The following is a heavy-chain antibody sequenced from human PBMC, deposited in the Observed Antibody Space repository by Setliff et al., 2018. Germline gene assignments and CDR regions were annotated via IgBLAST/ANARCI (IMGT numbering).Heavy chain of an antibody. J-gene: IGHJ4*02. CDR1: GVSLSASGVG. V-gene: IGHV2-5*01. CDR2: MFWNGGE. CDR3: RLAHCSTTSCEEALDY. Sequence: SGPTLVNPTETLTLTCSLSGVSLSASGVGVGWIRQPPGKALEWLALMFWNGGERYNPSLSSRLSIAKDTSRNEVVLTLINLDPLDTAVYYFRLAHCSTTSCEEALDYWSQGTLVTVSS. D-gene: IGHD2-2*01.